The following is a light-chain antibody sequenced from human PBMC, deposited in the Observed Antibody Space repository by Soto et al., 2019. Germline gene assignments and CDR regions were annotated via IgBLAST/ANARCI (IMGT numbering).Light chain of an antibody. CDR2: DAS. CDR3: QQRSKWPGT. CDR1: QSVSTY. V-gene: IGKV3-11*01. Sequence: ETVLTQSPATLSLSPGERATLSCRASQSVSTYLAWYQHKPGQAPRLLIYDASKRATGIPARFSGSGSGTDFTLTISSLEPEDFAVYYCQQRSKWPGTFGQGTKLEIK. J-gene: IGKJ2*01.